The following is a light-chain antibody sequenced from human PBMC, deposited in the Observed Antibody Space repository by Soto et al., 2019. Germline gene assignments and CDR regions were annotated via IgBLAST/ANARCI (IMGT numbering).Light chain of an antibody. CDR1: QSISSW. CDR2: DAS. CDR3: QQYNIYTWK. J-gene: IGKJ1*01. V-gene: IGKV1-5*01. Sequence: ATFASVGATRPTTCRASQSISSWLAWYQQKPGKAPKLLIYDASSLESGVPSRFSGSGSGTEFTLTISSLQPDDFATYYCQQYNIYTWKFAQGTNAEIK.